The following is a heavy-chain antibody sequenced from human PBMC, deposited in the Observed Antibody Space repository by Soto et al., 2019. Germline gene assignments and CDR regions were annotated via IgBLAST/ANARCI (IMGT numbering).Heavy chain of an antibody. V-gene: IGHV1-18*01. CDR1: AYTFTTYG. CDR2: ISGYNGQT. J-gene: IGHJ6*02. D-gene: IGHD5-18*01. Sequence: QVQLVQSGPEVKKPGASVKVSCKASAYTFTTYGISWVRQAPGQGLEWMAWISGYNGQTNYAQKFRGRVSISTDTSTSTAYMELRSLRSDDTAMYYCARDGRKQLWVEGLIAMDVWGQGTTVTVSS. CDR3: ARDGRKQLWVEGLIAMDV.